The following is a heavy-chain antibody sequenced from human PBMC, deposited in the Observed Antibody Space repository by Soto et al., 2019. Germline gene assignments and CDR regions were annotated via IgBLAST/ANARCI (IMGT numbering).Heavy chain of an antibody. CDR2: IDWSGGRT. V-gene: IGHV3-20*04. Sequence: EVQLVQSGGGVIRPGESHRLSCSASGFTFDDFGMPWVRQAPGKGLQWVAGIDWSGGRTGYADSGRARFSISRDNGKNVVDLQMDALGVEVTGLYYCARERSHYDNAGLIGYWGQGTLVIVSS. CDR3: ARERSHYDNAGLIGY. D-gene: IGHD3-10*01. J-gene: IGHJ4*02. CDR1: GFTFDDFG.